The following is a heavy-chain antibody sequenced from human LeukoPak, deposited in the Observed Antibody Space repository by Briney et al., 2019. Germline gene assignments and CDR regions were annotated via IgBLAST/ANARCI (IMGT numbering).Heavy chain of an antibody. CDR3: AFASSWYYGQHDAFDI. CDR1: GGSISSGGYY. CDR2: IYYSGST. J-gene: IGHJ3*02. V-gene: IGHV4-31*03. Sequence: SSETLSLTCTVSGGSISSGGYYWSWIRQHPGKGLEWIGYIYYSGSTYYNPSLKSRVTISVDTSKNQFSLKLSSVTAADTAVYYCAFASSWYYGQHDAFDIWGQGTMVTVSS. D-gene: IGHD6-13*01.